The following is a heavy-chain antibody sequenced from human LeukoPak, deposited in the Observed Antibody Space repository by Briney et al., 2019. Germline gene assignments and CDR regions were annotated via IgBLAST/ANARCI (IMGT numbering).Heavy chain of an antibody. CDR3: ARHGGVPALSVHWFDP. CDR2: IYYSGST. D-gene: IGHD2-2*01. J-gene: IGHJ5*02. Sequence: SETLSLTCTVSGGSISSYYWSWIRQPPGKGLEWIGYIYYSGSTNYNPSLKSRVTISVDTSKNQFSLKLSSVTAADTAVYYCARHGGVPALSVHWFDPWGQGTPVTVSS. CDR1: GGSISSYY. V-gene: IGHV4-59*08.